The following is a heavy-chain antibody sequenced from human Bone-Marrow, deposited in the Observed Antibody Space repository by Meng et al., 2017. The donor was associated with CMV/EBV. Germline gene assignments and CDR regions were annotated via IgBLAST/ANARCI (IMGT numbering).Heavy chain of an antibody. CDR1: GFTFSSYS. CDR2: INSDGSST. D-gene: IGHD2-21*01. J-gene: IGHJ6*02. V-gene: IGHV3-74*01. CDR3: ASEGCGGDCYSFRSFYYYYGMDV. Sequence: GGSLRLSCAASGFTFSSYSMNWVRQAPGKGLEWVSRINSDGSSTSYADSVKGRFTISRDNAKNSLYLQMNSLRAEDTAVYYCASEGCGGDCYSFRSFYYYYGMDVWGQGTTVTVSS.